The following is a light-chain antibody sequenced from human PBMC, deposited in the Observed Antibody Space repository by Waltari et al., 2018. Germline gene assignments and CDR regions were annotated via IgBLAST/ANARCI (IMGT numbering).Light chain of an antibody. Sequence: EIVMTQSPATLSASPGERATLSCRASQSVCSNLAWYQRKPGQAPRLLIYGASSRATGIPARFSGSGSGTEFTLNISSLQSEDFAVYYCQQYNDWPPWTFGQGTKVEI. V-gene: IGKV3-15*01. CDR3: QQYNDWPPWT. CDR2: GAS. J-gene: IGKJ1*01. CDR1: QSVCSN.